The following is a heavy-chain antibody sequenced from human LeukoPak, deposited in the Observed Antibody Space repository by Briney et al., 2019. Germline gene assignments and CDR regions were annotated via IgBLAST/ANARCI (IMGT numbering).Heavy chain of an antibody. V-gene: IGHV3-23*01. J-gene: IGHJ6*02. CDR1: GFTFSSYA. Sequence: TGGSPRLSCAASGFTFSSYAMSWVRQAPGKGLEWVSAISGSGGSTYYADSVKGRFTISRDNSKNTLYLQMNSLRAEDTAVYYCAKSSGSYYNGGYYYYGMDVWGQGTTVTVSS. CDR3: AKSSGSYYNGGYYYYGMDV. CDR2: ISGSGGST. D-gene: IGHD3-10*01.